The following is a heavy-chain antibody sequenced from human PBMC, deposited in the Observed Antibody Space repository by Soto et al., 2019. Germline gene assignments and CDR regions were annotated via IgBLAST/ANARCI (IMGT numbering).Heavy chain of an antibody. Sequence: QVQVVESGGGVVQPGRSLRLSCAASGFTCSRYAIHWVRQAPGKGLEWVAVISRDGSNKYYVDSVKGRFTISRDNSKNTLYLQMNSLRDEDTAVYYCARSRNSAVADSFDFWGQGTLVTVSS. CDR2: ISRDGSNK. CDR1: GFTCSRYA. D-gene: IGHD3-10*01. J-gene: IGHJ4*02. V-gene: IGHV3-30*04. CDR3: ARSRNSAVADSFDF.